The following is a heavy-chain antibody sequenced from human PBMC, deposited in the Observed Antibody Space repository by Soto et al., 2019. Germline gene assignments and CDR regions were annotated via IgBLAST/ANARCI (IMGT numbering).Heavy chain of an antibody. V-gene: IGHV1-18*01. CDR3: ARGEGAYYVDN. CDR2: ISAYNGNT. CDR1: GYTFITSS. J-gene: IGHJ4*02. Sequence: ASVKVSCKASGYTFITSSITWVRQAPGQGREWMGWISAYNGNTNYAQKFQDRVTMTTDTSTSTAYMELRSLRSDDTAVYYCARGEGAYYVDNWGQGTLVTVSS.